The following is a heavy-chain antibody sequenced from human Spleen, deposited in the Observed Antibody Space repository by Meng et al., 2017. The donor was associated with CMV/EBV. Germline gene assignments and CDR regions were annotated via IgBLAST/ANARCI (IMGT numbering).Heavy chain of an antibody. CDR2: VSSSSSYI. V-gene: IGHV3-11*06. J-gene: IGHJ4*02. CDR3: AREAPSCYFDY. CDR1: GFTFSDYY. Sequence: GSGGGVVKPGGSLRLSCAASGFTFSDYYMSWIRQAPGKGLEWVSSVSSSSSYIYYADSVKGRFTISRDNAKNSLYLQMNSLRAEDTAVYYCAREAPSCYFDYWGQGTLVTVSS. D-gene: IGHD3-10*01.